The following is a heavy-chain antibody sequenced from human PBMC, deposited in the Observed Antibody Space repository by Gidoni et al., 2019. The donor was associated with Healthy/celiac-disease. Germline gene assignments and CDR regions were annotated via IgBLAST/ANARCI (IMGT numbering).Heavy chain of an antibody. J-gene: IGHJ1*01. CDR2: IYYSGST. D-gene: IGHD2-2*02. Sequence: QVQLQESGPGLVKPSETLSLTCIVSGGSISSYYWSWIRQPPGKGLEWIGYIYYSGSTNYNPSLKSRVTISVDTSKNQFSLHLSSVTAADTAVYYCARGSAVPAAIGLGEYFQHWGQGTLVTVSS. CDR1: GGSISSYY. CDR3: ARGSAVPAAIGLGEYFQH. V-gene: IGHV4-59*01.